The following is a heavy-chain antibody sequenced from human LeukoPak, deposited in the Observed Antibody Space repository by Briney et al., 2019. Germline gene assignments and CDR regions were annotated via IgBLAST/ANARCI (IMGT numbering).Heavy chain of an antibody. J-gene: IGHJ4*02. D-gene: IGHD6-19*01. CDR2: IYYSGST. Sequence: SETLSLNCTVSGCSIRSYCWSWLRLPPGQGLEWIVYIYYSGSTNYNPSLKSRVTISVDTSKNQFSLRLSSVTAADTAVYYRAKGGGFTSGWHDYWGQGTLVTVSS. CDR3: AKGGGFTSGWHDY. CDR1: GCSIRSYC. V-gene: IGHV4-59*08.